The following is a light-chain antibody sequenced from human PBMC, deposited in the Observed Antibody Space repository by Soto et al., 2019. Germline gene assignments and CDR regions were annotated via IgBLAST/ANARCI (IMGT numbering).Light chain of an antibody. Sequence: DFQMTQSPSSLSASVGDRVTITCQASQDITNYLHWFQQKPGKAPKLLIYDASNLETGVPSRFSGSGSGTDFTFTISSLQPEDIATYYCQQYDNLPLTFGGGTKVEIK. V-gene: IGKV1-33*01. J-gene: IGKJ4*01. CDR2: DAS. CDR3: QQYDNLPLT. CDR1: QDITNY.